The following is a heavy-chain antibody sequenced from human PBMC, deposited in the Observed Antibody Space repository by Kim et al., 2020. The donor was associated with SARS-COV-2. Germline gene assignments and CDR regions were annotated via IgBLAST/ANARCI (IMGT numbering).Heavy chain of an antibody. D-gene: IGHD3-10*01. CDR3: ARHQWLYGSGSWDWFDP. CDR2: IYYSGST. J-gene: IGHJ5*02. CDR1: GGSISSSSYY. V-gene: IGHV4-39*01. Sequence: SETLSLTCTVSGGSISSSSYYWGWIRQPPGKGLEWIGSIYYSGSTYYNPSLKSRVTISVDTSKNQFSLKLSSVTAADTAVYYCARHQWLYGSGSWDWFDPWGQGTLVTVSS.